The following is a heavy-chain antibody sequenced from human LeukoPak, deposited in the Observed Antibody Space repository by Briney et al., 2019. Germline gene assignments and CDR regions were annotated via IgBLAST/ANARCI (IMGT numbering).Heavy chain of an antibody. CDR1: GGSISSGTYY. V-gene: IGHV4-61*02. Sequence: TSETLSLTCTVSGGSISSGTYYWSWIRQPAGKGLEWIGRIYTSGSTNYNPSLKSRVTISVDTSKNQFSLNLTSVTAADTAVYYCARDLRTSSGWYYFDYWGQGTLVTVSS. CDR2: IYTSGST. D-gene: IGHD6-19*01. J-gene: IGHJ4*02. CDR3: ARDLRTSSGWYYFDY.